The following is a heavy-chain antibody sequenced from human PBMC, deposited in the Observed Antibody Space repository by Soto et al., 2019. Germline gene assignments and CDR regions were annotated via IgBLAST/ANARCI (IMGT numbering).Heavy chain of an antibody. D-gene: IGHD6-13*01. J-gene: IGHJ6*02. CDR2: ISAYNGNT. V-gene: IGHV1-18*01. CDR1: GYSFTSYG. Sequence: QGQLVQSGAEVKKPGASVKVSCKTSGYSFTSYGISWVRQAPGQGLEWMAWISAYNGNTDYAQKLQSRVTMTTDTSTSTVNIELRSLRFDDTAVYYCARDGIAAAGTMDYYNFYGMDVWGQGTTVTVSS. CDR3: ARDGIAAAGTMDYYNFYGMDV.